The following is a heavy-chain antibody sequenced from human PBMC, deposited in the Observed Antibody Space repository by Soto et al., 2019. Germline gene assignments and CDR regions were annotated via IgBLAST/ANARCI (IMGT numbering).Heavy chain of an antibody. J-gene: IGHJ4*02. CDR2: ISGSGSPT. Sequence: GSLRLSCAASGFTYRSYAMTWVRQAPGRGLEWVSAISGSGSPTYYADSVKGRFTISRDNSKSTLYLQMNSLRAEDTAVYYCASYSVKAARPRYWGQGTLVTVSS. CDR1: GFTYRSYA. D-gene: IGHD6-6*01. CDR3: ASYSVKAARPRY. V-gene: IGHV3-23*01.